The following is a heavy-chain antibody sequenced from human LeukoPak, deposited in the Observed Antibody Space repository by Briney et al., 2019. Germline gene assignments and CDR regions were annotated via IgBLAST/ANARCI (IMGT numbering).Heavy chain of an antibody. D-gene: IGHD6-19*01. Sequence: GGSLRLSCAASGFTFSSYSMNWVRQAPGKGLEWVSSISSSSSYIYYADSVKGRFTISRDNAKNSLYLQMNSLRAEDTAVYYCARDSSGWYVLPDYWGQGTLVTVSS. CDR2: ISSSSSYI. CDR1: GFTFSSYS. V-gene: IGHV3-21*01. CDR3: ARDSSGWYVLPDY. J-gene: IGHJ4*02.